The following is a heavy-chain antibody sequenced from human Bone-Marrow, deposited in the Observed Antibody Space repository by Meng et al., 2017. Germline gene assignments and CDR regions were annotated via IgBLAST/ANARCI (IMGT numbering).Heavy chain of an antibody. V-gene: IGHV3-21*01. CDR2: ISSSSSYI. J-gene: IGHJ4*02. Sequence: GGSLRPSCAASGFTFSSYSMNWVRQAPGKGLEWVSSISSSSSYIYYADSVKGRFTISRDNAKNSLYLQMNSLRAEDTAVYYCARDLWRMTTAVPYYFDYWGQGTLVTVSS. CDR3: ARDLWRMTTAVPYYFDY. CDR1: GFTFSSYS. D-gene: IGHD4-17*01.